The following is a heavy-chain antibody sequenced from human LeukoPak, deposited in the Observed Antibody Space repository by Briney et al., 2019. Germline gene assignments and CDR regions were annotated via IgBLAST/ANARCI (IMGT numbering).Heavy chain of an antibody. V-gene: IGHV1-2*02. Sequence: EASVKVSCKASGYTFTGYYMHWVRQAPGQGLEWMGWINPNSGGTNYAQKFQGRVTMTRDTSISTAYMELSRLRSDDTAVYYCARDGGDGYNWNTYAFDIWGQGTMVTVSS. J-gene: IGHJ3*02. CDR3: ARDGGDGYNWNTYAFDI. CDR2: INPNSGGT. CDR1: GYTFTGYY. D-gene: IGHD5-24*01.